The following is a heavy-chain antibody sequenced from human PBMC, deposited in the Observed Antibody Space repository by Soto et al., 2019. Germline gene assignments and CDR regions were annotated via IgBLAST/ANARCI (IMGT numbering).Heavy chain of an antibody. CDR2: ISSNGGST. CDR1: GFTFSSYA. J-gene: IGHJ4*02. CDR3: VKDSIYDVDTAMVPDFDY. V-gene: IGHV3-64D*08. Sequence: GGSLRLSCSASGFTFSSYAMHWVRQAPGKGLEYVSAISSNGGSTYYADSVKGRFTISRDNSKNTLYLQMSSLRAEDTAVYYCVKDSIYDVDTAMVPDFDYWGQGTLVTVSS. D-gene: IGHD5-18*01.